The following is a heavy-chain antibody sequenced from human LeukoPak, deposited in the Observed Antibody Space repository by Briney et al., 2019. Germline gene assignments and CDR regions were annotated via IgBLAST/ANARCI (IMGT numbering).Heavy chain of an antibody. J-gene: IGHJ6*02. V-gene: IGHV3-53*05. CDR2: IYSGGKT. Sequence: GSLRLSCAVSGFTAGNKYMSWVRQAPGKGLEWVSVIYSGGKTYYADSVKGQFTISKDNFNNRLYLEMNSLRPEDTAVYYCASSSAWFLNYAMDVWGHGATVTVSS. CDR3: ASSSAWFLNYAMDV. D-gene: IGHD6-19*01. CDR1: GFTAGNKY.